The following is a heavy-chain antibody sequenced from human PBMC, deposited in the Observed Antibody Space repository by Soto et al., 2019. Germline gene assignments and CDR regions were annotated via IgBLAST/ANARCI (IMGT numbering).Heavy chain of an antibody. J-gene: IGHJ4*02. Sequence: QVQLVESGGGVVQPGRSLRLSCAASGFTFSSYAMHWVRQAPGKGLEWVAVISYDGSNKYYADSVKGRFTISRDNSKNPLYLQMNSLRAEDTAVYYCERGNYGGYLDYWGQGTLVTASS. V-gene: IGHV3-30-3*01. CDR3: ERGNYGGYLDY. CDR2: ISYDGSNK. D-gene: IGHD4-17*01. CDR1: GFTFSSYA.